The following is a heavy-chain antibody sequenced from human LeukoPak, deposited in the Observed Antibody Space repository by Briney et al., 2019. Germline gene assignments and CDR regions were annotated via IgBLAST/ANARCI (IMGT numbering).Heavy chain of an antibody. D-gene: IGHD3-3*01. CDR1: GFTFSSNW. CDR2: IKQDGSEK. V-gene: IGHV3-7*01. J-gene: IGHJ4*02. Sequence: PGGSLRLSCSASGFTFSSNWMSWVRQAPGKGLEWVANIKQDGSEKFYVDSVKGRFTISRDNAKNSLYLQMNSLRVEDTAVYYCARDRTAVTIFGVVIGYWGQGTLVTVSS. CDR3: ARDRTAVTIFGVVIGY.